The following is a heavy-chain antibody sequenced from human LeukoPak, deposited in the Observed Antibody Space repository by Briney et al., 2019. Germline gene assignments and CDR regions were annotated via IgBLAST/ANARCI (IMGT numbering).Heavy chain of an antibody. CDR3: AKYYYDSSGAYYFDY. Sequence: GGSLRLSCATSGFTISSYAMSWVRQALGKRLEWVSAISGSGGSTYYAASVMGRFTISRDNSKNTLYLQMNSLRAEDTAVYYFAKYYYDSSGAYYFDYWGQGTLVTVSS. D-gene: IGHD3-22*01. CDR1: GFTISSYA. CDR2: ISGSGGST. J-gene: IGHJ4*02. V-gene: IGHV3-23*01.